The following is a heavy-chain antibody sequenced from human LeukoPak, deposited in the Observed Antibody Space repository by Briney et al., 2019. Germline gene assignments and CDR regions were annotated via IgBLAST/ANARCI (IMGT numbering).Heavy chain of an antibody. CDR2: ISAYNGNT. Sequence: ASVKVSCKASGYTFTSYGISWVRQAPGQGLEWMGWISAYNGNTNYAQKLQGRVTMTTDTSTSTAYMELRSLGSDDTAVYYCARGGSEYDILTGDFDYWGQGTLVTVSS. D-gene: IGHD3-9*01. J-gene: IGHJ4*02. CDR3: ARGGSEYDILTGDFDY. CDR1: GYTFTSYG. V-gene: IGHV1-18*01.